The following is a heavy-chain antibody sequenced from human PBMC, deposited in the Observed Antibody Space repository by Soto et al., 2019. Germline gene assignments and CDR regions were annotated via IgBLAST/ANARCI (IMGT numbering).Heavy chain of an antibody. Sequence: SVKVSCKISGFAFSNSAVQWVRQARGQRLEWMGWIVVGSGSTNYEQRFQERVTITRDMSTSTVYMELSSLRSEDTAVYYCARDKSPSSGWPGMDVWGQGTTVTVSS. CDR2: IVVGSGST. CDR3: ARDKSPSSGWPGMDV. CDR1: GFAFSNSA. J-gene: IGHJ6*02. D-gene: IGHD6-19*01. V-gene: IGHV1-58*01.